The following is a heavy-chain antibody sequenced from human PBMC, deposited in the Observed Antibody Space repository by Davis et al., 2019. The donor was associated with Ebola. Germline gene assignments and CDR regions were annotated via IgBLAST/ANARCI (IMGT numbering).Heavy chain of an antibody. D-gene: IGHD4-17*01. Sequence: AASVKVSCKASGYTFTRYGISWVRQAPGQGLEWMGWINPNTGGTNYAQKFQGRVTMTRDTSISTAYMELSRLRSDDTAVYYCARPDYGDYNWFDPWGQGTLVTVSS. CDR3: ARPDYGDYNWFDP. CDR1: GYTFTRYG. J-gene: IGHJ5*02. CDR2: INPNTGGT. V-gene: IGHV1-2*02.